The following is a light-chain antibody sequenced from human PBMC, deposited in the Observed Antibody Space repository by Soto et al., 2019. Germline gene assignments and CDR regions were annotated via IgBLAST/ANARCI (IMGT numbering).Light chain of an antibody. CDR3: QHLITYPLT. J-gene: IGKJ4*01. V-gene: IGKV1-9*01. CDR2: AAS. CDR1: QGISSY. Sequence: DIQLTQSPSFLSASVGDRVTITCRASQGISSYLAWYQQKPGKAPKLLIYAASTLHSGVPSRFSGGGSGTEFALTIRSLQPEDFATYYCQHLITYPLTFGGGTEVEIK.